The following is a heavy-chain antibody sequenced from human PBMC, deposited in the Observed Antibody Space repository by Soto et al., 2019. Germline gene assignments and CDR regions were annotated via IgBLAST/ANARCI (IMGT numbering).Heavy chain of an antibody. CDR2: IFSNDEK. D-gene: IGHD6-13*01. CDR1: GFSLSNARMG. CDR3: ARGIAADYYYYYGMDV. Sequence: KESGPVLVKPTETLTLTCTVSGFSLSNARMGVSWIRQPPGKALEWLAHIFSNDEKSYSTSLKSRLTISKDTSKSQVVLTMTNMDPVDTATYYCARGIAADYYYYYGMDVWGQGTTVTVSS. J-gene: IGHJ6*02. V-gene: IGHV2-26*01.